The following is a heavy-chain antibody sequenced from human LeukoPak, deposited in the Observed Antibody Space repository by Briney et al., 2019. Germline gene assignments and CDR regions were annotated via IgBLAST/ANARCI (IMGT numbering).Heavy chain of an antibody. CDR1: GGSISRYY. CDR2: IYTSGST. D-gene: IGHD6-13*01. V-gene: IGHV4-4*09. J-gene: IGHJ4*02. CDR3: ASSRAGYFDY. Sequence: PSETLSLTCTVSGGSISRYYCGWVRQPPGKGLEWIWYIYTSGSTNYNPSPKRRVPISVDTSKTQFSLKLSSVTAADTAVYYCASSRAGYFDYWGQGTLVTVSS.